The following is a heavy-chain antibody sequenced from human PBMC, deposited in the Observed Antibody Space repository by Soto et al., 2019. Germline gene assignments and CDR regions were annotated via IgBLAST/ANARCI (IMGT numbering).Heavy chain of an antibody. CDR3: ARGGALSTSWYWGDGLDS. Sequence: QVQLEQSGSEVQKSGSSVKVSCKASGYSFSSHAITWVRQAPGQGLEWMGGIIPVFGTPTYAKKFQGRLTISAEKSTNPSSLELRSLRSEDTAVYYCARGGALSTSWYWGDGLDSWGQGTQVTVSS. J-gene: IGHJ4*02. CDR2: IIPVFGTP. D-gene: IGHD6-13*01. V-gene: IGHV1-69*06. CDR1: GYSFSSHA.